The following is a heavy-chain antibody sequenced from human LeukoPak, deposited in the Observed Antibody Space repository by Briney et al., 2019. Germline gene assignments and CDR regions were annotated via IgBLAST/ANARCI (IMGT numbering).Heavy chain of an antibody. CDR1: GGTFSSYA. J-gene: IGHJ6*03. CDR2: IIPIFGTA. D-gene: IGHD3-10*01. Sequence: SVKVSCKASGGTFSSYAISWVRQAPGQGLEWMGGIIPIFGTANYAQKFQGRVTITADESTSTAYMELSSLRSEDTAVYYCVRMGRVLHGVYYYYYYMDVWGKGTTVTVSS. V-gene: IGHV1-69*13. CDR3: VRMGRVLHGVYYYYYYMDV.